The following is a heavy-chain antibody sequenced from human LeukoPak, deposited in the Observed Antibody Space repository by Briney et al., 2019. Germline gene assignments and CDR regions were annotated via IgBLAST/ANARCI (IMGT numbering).Heavy chain of an antibody. Sequence: PGRSLRLSCAASGFTFSSYGMHWVRQAPGKGLEWVAVISYDGSNKCYADSVKGRFTISRDNSKNTLYLQMNSLRAEDTAVYYCAKEFLYGSGSYHYYYYYGMDVWGQGTTVTVSS. D-gene: IGHD3-10*01. CDR1: GFTFSSYG. CDR3: AKEFLYGSGSYHYYYYYGMDV. CDR2: ISYDGSNK. V-gene: IGHV3-30*18. J-gene: IGHJ6*02.